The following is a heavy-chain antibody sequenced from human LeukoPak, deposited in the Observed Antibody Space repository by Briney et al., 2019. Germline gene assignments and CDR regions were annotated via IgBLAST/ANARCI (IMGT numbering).Heavy chain of an antibody. D-gene: IGHD2-15*01. CDR3: ARDQTPFY. CDR1: GFTFSSYA. V-gene: IGHV3-23*01. Sequence: GGSLRLSCAASGFTFSSYAMSWVRQAPGKGLEWVSAISGSGGSTYYADSVKGRFTISRDNAKSSMWLQMNSLRDEDTAVYYCARDQTPFYWGQGSLVTVSS. J-gene: IGHJ4*02. CDR2: ISGSGGST.